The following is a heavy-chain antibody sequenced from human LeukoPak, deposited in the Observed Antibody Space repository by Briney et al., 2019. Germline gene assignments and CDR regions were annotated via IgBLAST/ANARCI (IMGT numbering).Heavy chain of an antibody. J-gene: IGHJ4*02. CDR2: ISSSSSYI. D-gene: IGHD2-15*01. V-gene: IGHV3-21*01. CDR3: ARAGYCSGGSCYPDY. Sequence: PGGSLRLSCAASGFTFSSYSMNWVRQAPGKGLEWVSSISSSSSYIYYADSVKGRFTISRDNAKNSLYLQMNSLRAEDTAVYYCARAGYCSGGSCYPDYWGQGTLVTVSS. CDR1: GFTFSSYS.